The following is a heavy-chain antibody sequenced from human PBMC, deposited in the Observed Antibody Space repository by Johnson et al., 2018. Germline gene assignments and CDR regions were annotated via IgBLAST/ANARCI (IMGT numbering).Heavy chain of an antibody. CDR1: GFTFDDYA. J-gene: IGHJ3*02. CDR2: ISWNSGSI. D-gene: IGHD3-3*01. V-gene: IGHV3-9*01. CDR3: AKACRLRFWSGYLDAFDI. Sequence: VQLVESGGGLVQPGRSLRLSCAASGFTFDDYAMHWVRQAPGKGLEWVSGISWNSGSIGYADSVKGRFPISRDNAKNSLYLQMNSLRAEDTALYYWAKACRLRFWSGYLDAFDIWGQGTMVTVSS.